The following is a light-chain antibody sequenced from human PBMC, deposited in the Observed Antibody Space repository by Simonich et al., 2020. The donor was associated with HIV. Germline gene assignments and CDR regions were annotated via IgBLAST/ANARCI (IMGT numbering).Light chain of an antibody. CDR1: QSLVHSDGNTY. CDR2: KVS. CDR3: MQGTLWWT. J-gene: IGKJ1*01. V-gene: IGKV2-30*02. Sequence: DIVMTQSPLSLPVTLGQPASIYSRSSQSLVHSDGNTYLNWYHQRPGQSPRRLIYKVSNRDSGVPDRFSGSGSDTDFTLKRSRVEAEDVGIYYCMQGTLWWTFGQGTKVEIK.